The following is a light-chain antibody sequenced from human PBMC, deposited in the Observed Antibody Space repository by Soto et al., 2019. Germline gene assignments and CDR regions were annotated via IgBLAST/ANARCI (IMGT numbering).Light chain of an antibody. Sequence: DIVMTQSPDSLTVSLGERATISCKSNQSVFYRSTKTNYLGWYQQKPGQRPRLLIYWASTREIGVPDRFSGSGSRTDFTLTISSLQAEDAAIYYCQQYYETPFTFGGGTKVEI. CDR2: WAS. CDR3: QQYYETPFT. CDR1: QSVFYRSTKTNY. J-gene: IGKJ4*01. V-gene: IGKV4-1*01.